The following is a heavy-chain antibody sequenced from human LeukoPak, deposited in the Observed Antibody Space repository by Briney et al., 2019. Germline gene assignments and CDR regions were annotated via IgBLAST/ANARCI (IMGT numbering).Heavy chain of an antibody. CDR3: ARDQTDDFDL. V-gene: IGHV4-34*01. Sequence: SETLSLTCAVYGGSFSGYYWSWIRQPPGKGLEWIGEINHSGSTNYNPSLKSRVTMSVDTSKNQFSLKLSSVTAADTAVYYCARDQTDDFDLWGRGTLVTVSS. J-gene: IGHJ2*01. CDR1: GGSFSGYY. CDR2: INHSGST.